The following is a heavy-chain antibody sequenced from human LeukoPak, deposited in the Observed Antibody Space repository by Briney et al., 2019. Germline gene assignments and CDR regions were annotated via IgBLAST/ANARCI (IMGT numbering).Heavy chain of an antibody. D-gene: IGHD1-26*01. CDR2: ITGSGGSA. CDR3: AGDQVGWPRKGWFDP. J-gene: IGHJ5*02. CDR1: GFTFSSYA. Sequence: GGSLRLSCAASGFTFSSYAMSWVRRAPGKGLEWVSAITGSGGSAYYPDSMKGRFTISRDNDKNSLYLQMNSLRAEDTAVYYCAGDQVGWPRKGWFDPWGQGTLVTVSS. V-gene: IGHV3-23*01.